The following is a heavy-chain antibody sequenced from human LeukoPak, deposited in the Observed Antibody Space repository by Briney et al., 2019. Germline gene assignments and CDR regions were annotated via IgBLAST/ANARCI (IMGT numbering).Heavy chain of an antibody. CDR1: GYTFTGYY. D-gene: IGHD3-16*01. V-gene: IGHV1-2*02. J-gene: IGHJ4*02. CDR3: ARPHDPYIWGSYCFDY. CDR2: INPNSGGT. Sequence: GASVKVSCKASGYTFTGYYIHWVRQAPGQGLEWMGWINPNSGGTHYAQKFQGRVTMTRDTSISTAYTELSRLRSDDTAVYYCARPHDPYIWGSYCFDYWGQGTLVTVSS.